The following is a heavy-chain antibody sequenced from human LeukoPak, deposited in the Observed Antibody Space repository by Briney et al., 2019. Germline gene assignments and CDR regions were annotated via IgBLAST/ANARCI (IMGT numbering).Heavy chain of an antibody. J-gene: IGHJ4*02. Sequence: GGSLRLSCAASGFTFSSYGMHWVRQAPGKGLEWVAVIWYDGSNKYYADSVKGRFTISRDTSKNTLYLQMNGLRAEDTAVYFCAGRHCSGGGCYFAGADPFDYWGQGTLVTVSS. CDR2: IWYDGSNK. D-gene: IGHD2-15*01. CDR3: AGRHCSGGGCYFAGADPFDY. CDR1: GFTFSSYG. V-gene: IGHV3-33*01.